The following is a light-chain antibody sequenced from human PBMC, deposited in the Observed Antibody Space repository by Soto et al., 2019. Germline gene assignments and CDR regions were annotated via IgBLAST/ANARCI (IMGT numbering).Light chain of an antibody. CDR1: NIGTRT. Sequence: SYELTQPPSESVAPGQTARITCGGNNIGTRTVHWYQQKPGQAPVLVVHDDSDRPSGIPERFSGFNSGNTATLTITRVEAGDEADYFCQVWDSSSDNYVLGTGTKVTV. V-gene: IGLV3-21*02. CDR2: DDS. CDR3: QVWDSSSDNYV. J-gene: IGLJ1*01.